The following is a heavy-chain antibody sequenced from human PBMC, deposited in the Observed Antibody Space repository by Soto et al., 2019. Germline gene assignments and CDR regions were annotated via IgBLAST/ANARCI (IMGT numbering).Heavy chain of an antibody. CDR1: GDSVSKYY. D-gene: IGHD4-17*01. Sequence: QVQLQESGPGLVKPSETLSLTCTVSGDSVSKYYWNWIRQPAGKGLEWIGRIHSTRSPNYNPSLKSRVTMSVDTSKNQFSLKLNLTSVTAADTAVYYCARSPAYGDYANLDTWGQ. V-gene: IGHV4-4*07. CDR2: IHSTRSP. CDR3: ARSPAYGDYANLDT. J-gene: IGHJ5*02.